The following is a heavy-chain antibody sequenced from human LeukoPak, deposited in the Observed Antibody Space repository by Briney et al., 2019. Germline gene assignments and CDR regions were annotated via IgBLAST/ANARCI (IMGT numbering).Heavy chain of an antibody. CDR2: IWYDGRNK. CDR1: GFPFRSYG. Sequence: GGSLRLSCAASGFPFRSYGMHWVRQAPGKGLEWVAVIWYDGRNKYYADSVKGRFTISRDNSKNTLHLQMNSLRDDDTAVYYCAKDPEGSSDYGDLALDYWGQGTLVTVSS. CDR3: AKDPEGSSDYGDLALDY. J-gene: IGHJ4*02. D-gene: IGHD4-17*01. V-gene: IGHV3-30*02.